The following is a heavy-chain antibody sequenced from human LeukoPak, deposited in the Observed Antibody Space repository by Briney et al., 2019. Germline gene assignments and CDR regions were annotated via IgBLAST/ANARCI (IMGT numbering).Heavy chain of an antibody. Sequence: GGSLRLSCAGTGFTFNNYAMHWVRQAPGEGLEWVAVISRDGTDHFYADSVKGRLTISRDNSQSTLYLYMNSLTTEDTALYYCARAVPAPGTPENAFDIWGQGTVVTVSS. CDR1: GFTFNNYA. CDR3: ARAVPAPGTPENAFDI. J-gene: IGHJ3*02. D-gene: IGHD6-13*01. CDR2: ISRDGTDH. V-gene: IGHV3-30*04.